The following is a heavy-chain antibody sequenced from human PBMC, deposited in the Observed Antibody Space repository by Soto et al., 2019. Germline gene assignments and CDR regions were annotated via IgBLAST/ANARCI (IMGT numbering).Heavy chain of an antibody. J-gene: IGHJ4*02. Sequence: EVQLVESGGGLVQPGGSLRLSYAASGFTFSGYWMGWVRQAPGKGLEWVASIMKDGGVKKYVDSVKGRFTISRDNAKNSVFLQMNSLRAEETAVYYCARDSDFYKADYWGQGTLVTVS. D-gene: IGHD2-21*02. V-gene: IGHV3-7*01. CDR1: GFTFSGYW. CDR3: ARDSDFYKADY. CDR2: IMKDGGVK.